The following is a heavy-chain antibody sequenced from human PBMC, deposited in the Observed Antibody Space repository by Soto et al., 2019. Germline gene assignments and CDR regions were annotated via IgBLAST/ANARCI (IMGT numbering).Heavy chain of an antibody. J-gene: IGHJ6*02. V-gene: IGHV1-69*13. CDR1: GGTFSSYA. CDR3: ARDRRSGYGSYYYYYGMDV. D-gene: IGHD5-12*01. CDR2: IIPIFGTA. Sequence: ASVKVSCKASGGTFSSYAISWVRQAPGQGLEWMGGIIPIFGTANYEQKFQGRGTSTADESTSTAYMELRSLRSEDTAVYYCARDRRSGYGSYYYYYGMDVWGQGTTVTVSS.